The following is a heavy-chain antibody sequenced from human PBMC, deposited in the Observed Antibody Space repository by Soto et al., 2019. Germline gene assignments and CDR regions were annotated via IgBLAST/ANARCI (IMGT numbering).Heavy chain of an antibody. D-gene: IGHD3-16*02. V-gene: IGHV3-33*01. J-gene: IGHJ4*02. CDR1: GFTFSSYG. CDR2: IWYDGSNK. Sequence: PGGSLRLSCAASGFTFSSYGMHWVRQAPGKGLEWVAVIWYDGSNKYYADSVKGRFTISRDNSKNTLYLQMNSLRAEDTAVYYCARDPRLRLGELSFPSPIDYWGQGTLVTVSS. CDR3: ARDPRLRLGELSFPSPIDY.